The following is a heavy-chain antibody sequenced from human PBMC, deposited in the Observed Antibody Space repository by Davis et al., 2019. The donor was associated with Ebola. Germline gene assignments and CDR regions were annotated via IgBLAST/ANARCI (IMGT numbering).Heavy chain of an antibody. Sequence: ASVKVSCKASGYTFNLYGISWVRQAPGQGLEWMGWISAYNGNTNYAQRFQDRVTMTTDTSTNTAYMEVRSLRSDDTAVYYCVRDGSVAAIELDYWGQGTLVTVSS. J-gene: IGHJ4*02. V-gene: IGHV1-18*01. CDR1: GYTFNLYG. CDR3: VRDGSVAAIELDY. CDR2: ISAYNGNT. D-gene: IGHD2-2*02.